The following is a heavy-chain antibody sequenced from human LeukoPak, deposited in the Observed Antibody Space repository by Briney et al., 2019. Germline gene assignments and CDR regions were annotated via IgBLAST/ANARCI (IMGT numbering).Heavy chain of an antibody. J-gene: IGHJ4*02. Sequence: SETLSLTCAVYGRSFSVYYWSWIRHPPVKGLECIGEINHSGSTNYNPSLKSRVTISVDTSKNQFSLKLSSVTAADTAVYYCASQRKGGYSYGPDYWGQGTLVTVSS. CDR3: ASQRKGGYSYGPDY. V-gene: IGHV4-34*01. CDR1: GRSFSVYY. D-gene: IGHD5-18*01. CDR2: INHSGST.